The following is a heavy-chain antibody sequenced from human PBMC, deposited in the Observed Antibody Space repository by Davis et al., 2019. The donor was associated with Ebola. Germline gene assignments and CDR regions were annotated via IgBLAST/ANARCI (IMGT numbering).Heavy chain of an antibody. J-gene: IGHJ4*02. CDR1: GGFISSGGYS. CDR3: ARDPGY. V-gene: IGHV4-61*08. Sequence: SETLSLTCAVSGGFISSGGYSWSWIRQPPGKGLEWIGYSYYTGSTNYNPSLKSRVTISVDTSKNQFSLKLSSVTAADTAVYYCARDPGYWGQGTLVTVSS. CDR2: SYYTGST.